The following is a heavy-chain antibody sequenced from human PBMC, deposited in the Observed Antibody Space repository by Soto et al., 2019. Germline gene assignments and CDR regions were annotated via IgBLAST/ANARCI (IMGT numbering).Heavy chain of an antibody. CDR1: GYTFTSYG. J-gene: IGHJ6*02. Sequence: GASVKVSCKASGYTFTSYGISWVRQAPGQGLEWMGWISVDDGDTNYAQNFQGRVTMSTDTSTSTAYMELSSLRSEDTAVYYCASLYCSSTSCYGYYGMDVWGQGTTVTVSS. D-gene: IGHD2-2*01. CDR2: ISVDDGDT. CDR3: ASLYCSSTSCYGYYGMDV. V-gene: IGHV1-18*04.